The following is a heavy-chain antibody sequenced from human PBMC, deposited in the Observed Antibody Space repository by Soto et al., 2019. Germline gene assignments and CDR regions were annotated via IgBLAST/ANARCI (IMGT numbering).Heavy chain of an antibody. J-gene: IGHJ4*02. D-gene: IGHD3-3*01. CDR2: ISGSGGST. CDR3: AKGGPTLRFLEWLFPLDY. V-gene: IGHV3-23*01. CDR1: GFTFSSYC. Sequence: GGSLRLSCAASGFTFSSYCMSWVRQAPGKRLEWVSAISGSGGSTYYADSVKGRFTISRDNSKNTLYLQMNSLRAEDTAVYYCAKGGPTLRFLEWLFPLDYWGQGTLVTVSS.